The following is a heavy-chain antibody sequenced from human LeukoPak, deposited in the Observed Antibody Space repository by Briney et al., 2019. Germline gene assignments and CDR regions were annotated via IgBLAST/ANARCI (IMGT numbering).Heavy chain of an antibody. CDR1: GFVFSKYA. Sequence: GRSLRLSCAASGFVFSKYAMHWGRQAPGKGLEWLAVISYDASNKDYADSVKGRFTISRDNSKNTLYLQMNSLRAEDTAVYYCAKDSTGPADYWGQGTLVTVSS. D-gene: IGHD3-9*01. V-gene: IGHV3-30-3*01. CDR2: ISYDASNK. J-gene: IGHJ4*02. CDR3: AKDSTGPADY.